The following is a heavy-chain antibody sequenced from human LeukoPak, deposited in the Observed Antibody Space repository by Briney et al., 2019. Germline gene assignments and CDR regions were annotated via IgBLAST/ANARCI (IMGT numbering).Heavy chain of an antibody. J-gene: IGHJ4*02. D-gene: IGHD1-26*01. Sequence: SETLSLTCTVSGGSISSYYWSWIRQPPGKGLEWIGYIYYSGSTNYNPSLKSRVTISVDTSKNQFSLKLSSVTAADTAVYYCARLTRGSYCAFDYWGQGTLVTVSS. CDR2: IYYSGST. V-gene: IGHV4-59*01. CDR3: ARLTRGSYCAFDY. CDR1: GGSISSYY.